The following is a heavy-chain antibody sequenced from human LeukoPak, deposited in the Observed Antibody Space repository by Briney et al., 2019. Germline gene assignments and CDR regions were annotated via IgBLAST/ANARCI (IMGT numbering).Heavy chain of an antibody. CDR3: ARAREEGSRQGNDY. CDR2: IIAYNGNT. D-gene: IGHD3-10*01. V-gene: IGHV1-18*01. Sequence: GASVKVSCKASGYTFTSYGISWVRQAPGQGLEWMGWIIAYNGNTNYAQKLQGRVTITTDTSTSTAYMELRSLRSDDTAVYYCARAREEGSRQGNDYWGQGTLVTVSS. CDR1: GYTFTSYG. J-gene: IGHJ4*02.